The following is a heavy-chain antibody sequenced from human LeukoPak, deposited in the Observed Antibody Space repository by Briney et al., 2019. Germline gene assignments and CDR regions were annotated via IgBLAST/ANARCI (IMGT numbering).Heavy chain of an antibody. CDR3: ARDLNLKRYSSGWYFGLPEGDYYYYMDV. Sequence: ASVKVSCKASGYTFTGYYMHWVRQAPGQGLEWMGWINPNSGGTNYAQKFQGRVTMTRDTSISTAYMELSRLRSDDTAVYYCARDLNLKRYSSGWYFGLPEGDYYYYMDVWGKGTTVTISS. J-gene: IGHJ6*03. V-gene: IGHV1-2*02. CDR1: GYTFTGYY. CDR2: INPNSGGT. D-gene: IGHD6-19*01.